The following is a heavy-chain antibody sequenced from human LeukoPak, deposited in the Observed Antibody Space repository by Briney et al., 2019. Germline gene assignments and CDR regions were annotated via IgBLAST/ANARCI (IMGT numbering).Heavy chain of an antibody. CDR1: GFTFSNYA. V-gene: IGHV3-9*01. Sequence: GGSLRLSCAASGFTFSNYAMSWVRQAPGKGLEWVSGISWNSGSIGYADSVKGRFTISRDNAKNSLYLQMNSLRAEDTALYYCAKAIRLSYYDSSGYFDYWGQGTLVTVSS. D-gene: IGHD3-22*01. CDR2: ISWNSGSI. J-gene: IGHJ4*02. CDR3: AKAIRLSYYDSSGYFDY.